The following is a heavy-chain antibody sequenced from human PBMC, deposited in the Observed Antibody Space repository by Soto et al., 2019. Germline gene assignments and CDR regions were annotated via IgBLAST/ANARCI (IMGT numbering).Heavy chain of an antibody. CDR1: GFTFSSYW. CDR2: INSDGSRT. J-gene: IGHJ4*02. Sequence: EVQLVESGGSIDQPGGSLRLSCAASGFTFSSYWMHWVRQAPGKGLVWVSRINSDGSRTSYADSAKGRFTISRDNAKNRVYLQMNSLRAEDTAVYYCARGDGDYYDGNGYLGRHWGQGTLVTVSS. D-gene: IGHD3-22*01. V-gene: IGHV3-74*01. CDR3: ARGDGDYYDGNGYLGRH.